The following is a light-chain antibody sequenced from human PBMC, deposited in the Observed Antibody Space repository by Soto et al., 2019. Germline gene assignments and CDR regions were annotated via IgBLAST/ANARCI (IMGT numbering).Light chain of an antibody. CDR1: SSDVGGYNY. V-gene: IGLV2-14*01. J-gene: IGLJ1*01. Sequence: QSALTQPASVSGSPGQSITISCTGTSSDVGGYNYVSWYQHHPGKAPKLMIYEVSNRPSGVSDRFSGSKSGNTACLTISGLQAEDEADYYCSAYTNTSTLDYVFGTGTKVTVL. CDR2: EVS. CDR3: SAYTNTSTLDYV.